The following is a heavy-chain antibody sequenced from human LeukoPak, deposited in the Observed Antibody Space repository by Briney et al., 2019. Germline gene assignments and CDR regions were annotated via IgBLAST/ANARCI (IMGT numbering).Heavy chain of an antibody. CDR3: ARGQPTVTTNTYYYYYYMDV. CDR1: GFTFSSYE. D-gene: IGHD4-17*01. CDR2: ISSSGSTI. V-gene: IGHV3-48*03. Sequence: PGGSLRLSCAASGFTFSSYEMNWVRQAPGKGLEWVSYISSSGSTIYYADSVKGRFTISRDNAKNSLYLQMNSLRAEDTAVYYCARGQPTVTTNTYYYYYYMDVWGKGTTVTISS. J-gene: IGHJ6*03.